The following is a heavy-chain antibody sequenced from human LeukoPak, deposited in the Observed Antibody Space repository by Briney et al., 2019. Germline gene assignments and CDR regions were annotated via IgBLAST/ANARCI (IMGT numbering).Heavy chain of an antibody. CDR3: ARDGED. CDR1: GFTFSSYW. J-gene: IGHJ4*02. V-gene: IGHV3-7*01. D-gene: IGHD2-21*01. CDR2: IKQDGSEK. Sequence: QAGGSLRLFCAPSGFTFSSYWMSWVRQAPGKGLEGVANIKQDGSEKYYVDSVKGRFTISRDNATNSLYLQMNSLRAEDTAVYYCARDGEDWGQGTLVTVSS.